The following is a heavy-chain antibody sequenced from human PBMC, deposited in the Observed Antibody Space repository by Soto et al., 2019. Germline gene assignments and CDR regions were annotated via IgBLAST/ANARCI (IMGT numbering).Heavy chain of an antibody. CDR1: GFTFSSYA. V-gene: IGHV3-23*01. CDR3: ARLGRDTGYSDIDV. CDR2: ACSNTDDT. Sequence: EVQLLESGGGLVQPGGSLRLSCAASGFTFSSYAMSWVRQAPGKGLEWVSAACSNTDDTYVADSVKGRFSISRDNSKKMLFLHMNNLRGEDTALYFFARLGRDTGYSDIDVWGQGTLVTVSS. D-gene: IGHD3-16*02. J-gene: IGHJ4*02.